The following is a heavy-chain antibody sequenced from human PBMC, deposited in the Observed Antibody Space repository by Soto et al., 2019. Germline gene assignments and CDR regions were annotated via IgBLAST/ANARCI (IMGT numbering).Heavy chain of an antibody. CDR1: AVSISNDGYF. J-gene: IGHJ4*01. CDR2: ISNSGSS. CDR3: AGKVRGKSYLGFFDS. D-gene: IGHD3-10*01. V-gene: IGHV4-31*03. Sequence: QVQLQESGPGLVEPSQTLSLTCTVSAVSISNDGYFWTWIRQRPGKGPEWIGYISNSGSSFSNPALRGGLAFSLAPSKTQFSLKLTSRTAAEPAIYSVAGKVRGKSYLGFFDSWDTEPWSPSPQ.